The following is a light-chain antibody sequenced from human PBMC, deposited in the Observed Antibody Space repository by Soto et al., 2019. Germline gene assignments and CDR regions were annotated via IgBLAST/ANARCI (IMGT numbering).Light chain of an antibody. CDR3: QQYDYLPIT. V-gene: IGKV1-33*01. CDR1: QDISNY. J-gene: IGKJ5*01. Sequence: DIQMTQSPSSLSASVGDSVTITCQASQDISNYLNWYQQKPGKAPKLLIYDASNLDIGVPSRFSGSGSGTHFTFTTSSLQPEDFATYYCQQYDYLPITFGQGTRLEI. CDR2: DAS.